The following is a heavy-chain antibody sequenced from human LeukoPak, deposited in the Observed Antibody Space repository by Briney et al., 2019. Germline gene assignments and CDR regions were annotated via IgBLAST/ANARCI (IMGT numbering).Heavy chain of an antibody. D-gene: IGHD3-10*01. CDR1: GGSISSSNW. J-gene: IGHJ4*02. V-gene: IGHV4-4*02. CDR2: IYHSGST. CDR3: ASKRITMVRGVIIGYFDY. Sequence: PSGTLSLTCAVSGGSISSSNWWSWVRQPPGKGLEWIGEIYHSGSTNYNPSLKSRVTISVDKSKNQFSLKLSSVTAADTAVYYCASKRITMVRGVIIGYFDYWGQGTLVTVSS.